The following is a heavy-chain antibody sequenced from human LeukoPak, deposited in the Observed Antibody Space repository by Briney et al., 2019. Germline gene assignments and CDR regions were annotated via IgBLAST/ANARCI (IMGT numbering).Heavy chain of an antibody. J-gene: IGHJ5*02. Sequence: SETLSLTCAVYGGSFSGYYWSWIRQPPGKGLEWIGEINHSGSTKYNPSLKSRVTISVDTSKNQFSLKLSSVTAADTAVYFCARPAYYGDSWFDPWGQGTLVTVSS. CDR1: GGSFSGYY. D-gene: IGHD4-17*01. CDR3: ARPAYYGDSWFDP. V-gene: IGHV4-34*01. CDR2: INHSGST.